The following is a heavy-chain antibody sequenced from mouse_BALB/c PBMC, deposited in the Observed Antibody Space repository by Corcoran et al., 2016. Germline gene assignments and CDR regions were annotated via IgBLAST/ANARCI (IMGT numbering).Heavy chain of an antibody. J-gene: IGHJ1*01. CDR2: IFPGDGST. D-gene: IGHD2-1*01. CDR3: ARAYGNYAYWYLDV. V-gene: IGHV1-85*01. CDR1: GYTFTSYD. Sequence: QVQLQQSGAELVKPGASVKLSCKASGYTFTSYDINWVRQRPEQGLEWIGWIFPGDGSTKYNEKFKGKATLTTDKSSSTAYMQLSRLTSEDSAVYCCARAYGNYAYWYLDVWGAGTTVTVTS.